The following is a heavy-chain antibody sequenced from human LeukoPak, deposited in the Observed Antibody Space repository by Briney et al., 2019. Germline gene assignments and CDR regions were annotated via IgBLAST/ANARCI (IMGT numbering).Heavy chain of an antibody. Sequence: PSETLSLTCTVSGGSISSGGYYWSWIRQPPGKGLEWIGYIYHSGSTYYNPSLKSRVTISVDTSKNQFSLKLSSVTAADTAVYYCARTYCSSTSCYVPEYFQHWGQGTLVTVSS. CDR1: GGSISSGGYY. D-gene: IGHD2-2*01. CDR2: IYHSGST. V-gene: IGHV4-30-2*01. J-gene: IGHJ1*01. CDR3: ARTYCSSTSCYVPEYFQH.